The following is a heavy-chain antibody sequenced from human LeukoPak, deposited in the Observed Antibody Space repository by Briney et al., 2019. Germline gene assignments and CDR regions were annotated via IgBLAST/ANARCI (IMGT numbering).Heavy chain of an antibody. CDR3: ARQYSGYEDWFDP. D-gene: IGHD5-12*01. J-gene: IGHJ5*02. V-gene: IGHV5-51*01. CDR1: CSSFTSYW. Sequence: GESLQISCKGSCSSFTSYWIGWVRRMPGKGVEWRGIIYPGDSDTRYSPSFQGQVTISADKSISTAYLQWSSLKASDTAMYYCARQYSGYEDWFDPWGQGTLVTVSS. CDR2: IYPGDSDT.